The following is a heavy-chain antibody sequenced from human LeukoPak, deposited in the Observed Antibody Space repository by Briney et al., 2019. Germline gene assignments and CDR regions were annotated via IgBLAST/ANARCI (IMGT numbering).Heavy chain of an antibody. CDR1: GFTFRSYW. CDR3: AREGAGGFDS. Sequence: GGSLRLSCAASGFTFRSYWMSWVRQAPRKGLEWVANIKQDGSEKSYGDSVKGRFTISRDSAKNSLFLQMNSLRVEDTAVYYCAREGAGGFDSWGQGTLVTVSS. J-gene: IGHJ4*02. V-gene: IGHV3-7*01. CDR2: IKQDGSEK. D-gene: IGHD1-26*01.